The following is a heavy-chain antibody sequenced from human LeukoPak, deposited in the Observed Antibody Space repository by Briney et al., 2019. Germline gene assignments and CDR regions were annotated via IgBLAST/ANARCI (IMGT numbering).Heavy chain of an antibody. CDR3: ARLMIAGNYYGMDV. J-gene: IGHJ6*02. D-gene: IGHD3-22*01. Sequence: SETLSLTCTVSGGSISSYYWSWIRQPPGKGLEWIGYIYYSGSTNYNPSLKSRVTISVDTSKNQFSLKLSSVTAADTAVYYCARLMIAGNYYGMDVWGQGTTVTVSS. CDR1: GGSISSYY. V-gene: IGHV4-59*01. CDR2: IYYSGST.